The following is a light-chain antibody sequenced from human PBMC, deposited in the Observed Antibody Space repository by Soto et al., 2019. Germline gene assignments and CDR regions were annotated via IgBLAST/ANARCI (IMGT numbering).Light chain of an antibody. Sequence: EIVMTQSPATLSVSPGERATLSCRASQSVSNNLAWYQQKPGQAPRLLIYGASTRATGIPVRFSGSGFGTAFTLTISSLQSEDFAVYYCQQYSNWPPWTFGQGTKVEIK. CDR2: GAS. J-gene: IGKJ1*01. CDR3: QQYSNWPPWT. V-gene: IGKV3-15*01. CDR1: QSVSNN.